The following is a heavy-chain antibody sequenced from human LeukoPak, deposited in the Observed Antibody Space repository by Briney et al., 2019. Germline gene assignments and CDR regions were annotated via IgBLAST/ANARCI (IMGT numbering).Heavy chain of an antibody. J-gene: IGHJ4*02. Sequence: SETLSLTCTVSGGSISDYYCSWIRQPPGKGLEWIGYIYYSGNTNYNPSLMSRVTMSVDTSKNQFSLRLSSVTAADTAVYYCARSRRPPFFDYWGQGTLVTISS. D-gene: IGHD3-16*01. CDR1: GGSISDYY. CDR2: IYYSGNT. CDR3: ARSRRPPFFDY. V-gene: IGHV4-59*01.